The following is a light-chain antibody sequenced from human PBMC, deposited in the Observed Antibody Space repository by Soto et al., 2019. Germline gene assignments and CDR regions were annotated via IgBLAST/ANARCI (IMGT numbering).Light chain of an antibody. V-gene: IGLV2-8*01. CDR2: EVN. CDR1: ASDIGGYNF. Sequence: QSALTRPPSASGSPGQSVAISCTGTASDIGGYNFVSWYQQHPGKAPKLMIYEVNKRPSGVPDRFSGSKSGNTASLTVSGLQAEDEAHYYRSSHGGTSPYVFGPGTKVTVL. CDR3: SSHGGTSPYV. J-gene: IGLJ1*01.